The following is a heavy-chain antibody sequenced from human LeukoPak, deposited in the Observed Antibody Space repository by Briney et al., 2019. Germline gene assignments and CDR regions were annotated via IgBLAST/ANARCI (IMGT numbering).Heavy chain of an antibody. CDR1: GFTFRAYA. Sequence: GGSLRLSCAASGFTFRAYAMHWVRQAPGKGLEWLVVISNDGTIQYYADSVKGRFTVSRDNSRNIMNLQTDSLRPEDTALYYCARAMVRGVIPYWDQGTLVTVSS. D-gene: IGHD3-10*01. J-gene: IGHJ4*02. V-gene: IGHV3-30*04. CDR3: ARAMVRGVIPY. CDR2: ISNDGTIQ.